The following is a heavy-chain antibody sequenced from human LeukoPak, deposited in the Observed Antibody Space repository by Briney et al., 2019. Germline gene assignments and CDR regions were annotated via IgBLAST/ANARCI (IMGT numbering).Heavy chain of an antibody. CDR1: GGSISSYY. D-gene: IGHD6-13*01. Sequence: SETLSLTCTVSGGSISSYYWSWIRQPAGKGLEWIGRIYTSGSTNYNPSLKSRVTMSVDTSKNQFSLKLSSVTAADTAVYYCARGGASKGYSSSWYVDYWGQGTLVTVSS. CDR3: ARGGASKGYSSSWYVDY. J-gene: IGHJ4*02. V-gene: IGHV4-4*07. CDR2: IYTSGST.